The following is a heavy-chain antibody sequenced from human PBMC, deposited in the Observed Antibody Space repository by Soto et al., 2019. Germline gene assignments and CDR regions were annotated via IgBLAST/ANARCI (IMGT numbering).Heavy chain of an antibody. CDR1: GGSISSGDYY. Sequence: SETRSLTCTVSGGSISSGDYYWSWIRQPPGKGLEWIGYIYYSGSTYYNPSLKSRVTISVDTSKNQFSLKLSSVTAADTAVYYCARGGLGFGYENFDYWGQGTLVTVSS. CDR2: IYYSGST. J-gene: IGHJ4*02. CDR3: ARGGLGFGYENFDY. V-gene: IGHV4-30-4*01. D-gene: IGHD5-12*01.